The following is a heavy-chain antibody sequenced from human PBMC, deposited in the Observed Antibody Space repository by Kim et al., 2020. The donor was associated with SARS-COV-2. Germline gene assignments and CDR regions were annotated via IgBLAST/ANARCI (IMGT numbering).Heavy chain of an antibody. CDR3: ARGTAGYYGMDV. CDR2: IDTKTGNP. V-gene: IGHV7-4-1*02. CDR1: GYTFTNNS. Sequence: ASVKVSCKASGYTFTNNSMNWVRQAPGQGLESMGWIDTKTGNPMYAQGFTGRFVFSLDTSVNTAHLQISLLEADDTAVYYCARGTAGYYGMDVWGQGTAVPVSS. D-gene: IGHD1-7*01. J-gene: IGHJ6*02.